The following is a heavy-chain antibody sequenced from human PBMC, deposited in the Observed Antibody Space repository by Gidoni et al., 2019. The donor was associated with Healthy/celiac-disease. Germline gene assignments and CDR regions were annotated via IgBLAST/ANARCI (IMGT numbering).Heavy chain of an antibody. CDR3: ARARIAAAGTRKYYYYGMDV. CDR1: GFTVSSNY. Sequence: EVQLVESGGGLIQPGGSLRLSCAASGFTVSSNYMSWVRQAPGKGLEWVSVIYSVGSTYYADSVKGRFTISRDNSKNTLYLQMNSLRAEDTAVYYCARARIAAAGTRKYYYYGMDVWGQGTTVTVSS. CDR2: IYSVGST. D-gene: IGHD6-13*01. J-gene: IGHJ6*02. V-gene: IGHV3-53*01.